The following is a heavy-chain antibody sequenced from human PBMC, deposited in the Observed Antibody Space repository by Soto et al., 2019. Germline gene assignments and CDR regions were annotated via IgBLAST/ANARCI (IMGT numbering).Heavy chain of an antibody. CDR3: ARVVDYCDPYYYYGMDV. CDR1: GFTFSSYS. V-gene: IGHV3-21*01. Sequence: EVQLVESGGGLVKPGGSLRLSCAASGFTFSSYSMNWVRQAPGKGLEWVSSISCSSSYIYYADSVKGRFTISRDNAKNSSYLQMNSLRDEDTAVYYCARVVDYCDPYYYYGMDVWGQGTTVTVSS. CDR2: ISCSSSYI. J-gene: IGHJ6*02. D-gene: IGHD3-22*01.